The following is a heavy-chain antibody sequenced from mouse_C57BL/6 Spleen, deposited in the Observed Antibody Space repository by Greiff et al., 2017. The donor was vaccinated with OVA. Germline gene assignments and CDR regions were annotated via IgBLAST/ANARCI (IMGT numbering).Heavy chain of an antibody. D-gene: IGHD1-1*01. V-gene: IGHV1-82*01. CDR3: ARRITTVVATGYFDY. J-gene: IGHJ2*01. Sequence: QVQLQQSGPELVKPGASVKISCKASGYAFSSSWMNWVKQRPGKGLEWIGRLYPGDGDTNYNGKFKGKATLTADKSSSTAYMQLRSLTSEDSAVYFCARRITTVVATGYFDYWGQGTTLTVSS. CDR1: GYAFSSSW. CDR2: LYPGDGDT.